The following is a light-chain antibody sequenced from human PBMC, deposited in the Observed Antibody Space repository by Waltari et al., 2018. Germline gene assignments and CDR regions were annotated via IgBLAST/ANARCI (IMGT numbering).Light chain of an antibody. CDR1: QSVSRT. Sequence: EIVLTQSPGTLSLSPGERATLSVRANQSVSRTLAWYQQKPGQAPKRLIYGASIRATVSPDRFTGSGSGTDFSLTISSLEPEDFAIYFCQHYVRLPATFGQGTKVEIK. V-gene: IGKV3-20*01. CDR3: QHYVRLPAT. J-gene: IGKJ1*01. CDR2: GAS.